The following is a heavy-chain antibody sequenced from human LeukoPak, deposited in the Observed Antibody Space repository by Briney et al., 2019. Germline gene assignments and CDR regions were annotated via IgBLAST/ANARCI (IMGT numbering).Heavy chain of an antibody. J-gene: IGHJ4*02. Sequence: PGGSLRLSCAASGFTFSSYAMSWVRQAPGKGLEWVSAISGSGGSTYYADSVKGRFAISRDNSKNTLYLQMNSLRAEDTAVYYCAKAQLERREDFYFDYWGQGTLVTVSS. V-gene: IGHV3-23*01. D-gene: IGHD1-1*01. CDR3: AKAQLERREDFYFDY. CDR2: ISGSGGST. CDR1: GFTFSSYA.